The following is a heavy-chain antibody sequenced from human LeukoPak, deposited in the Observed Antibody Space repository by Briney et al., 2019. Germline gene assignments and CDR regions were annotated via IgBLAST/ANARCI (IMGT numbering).Heavy chain of an antibody. CDR3: AKPYGDYVDY. V-gene: IGHV3-30*02. CDR1: GFTFRSYG. D-gene: IGHD4-17*01. J-gene: IGHJ4*02. CDR2: IRYDGSNK. Sequence: GGSLRRYCAASGFTFRSYGMHWVREAPGKGLEWVAFIRYDGSNKYYADSVKGRFTISRDNSKNTLYLQMRSLRAEDTAVYYCAKPYGDYVDYWGQGTLVTVSS.